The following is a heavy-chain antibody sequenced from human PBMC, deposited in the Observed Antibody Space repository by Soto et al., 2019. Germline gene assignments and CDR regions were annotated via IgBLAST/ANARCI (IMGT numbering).Heavy chain of an antibody. Sequence: SETLSLTCTVSGGSISSYYWSWIRQPPGKGLEWIGYIYYSGSTNYNPSLKSRVTISVDTSKNQFSLKLSSVTAADTAVYYCARTIAVAGTGWFDPWGQGTLVTVSS. V-gene: IGHV4-59*01. CDR3: ARTIAVAGTGWFDP. J-gene: IGHJ5*02. D-gene: IGHD6-19*01. CDR2: IYYSGST. CDR1: GGSISSYY.